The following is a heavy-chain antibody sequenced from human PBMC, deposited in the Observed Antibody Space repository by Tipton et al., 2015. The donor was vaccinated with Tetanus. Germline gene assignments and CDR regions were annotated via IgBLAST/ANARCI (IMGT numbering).Heavy chain of an antibody. D-gene: IGHD6-13*01. Sequence: QSGPEVKKPGSSVKVSCKASGGTFSSYAISWVRQAPGQGLEWMGGIIPIFGTANYAQKFQGRVTITADESTSTAYMELSSRRSEDTAVYYCASSKGIAASTKYFDYWGQGTLVTVSS. J-gene: IGHJ4*02. CDR1: GGTFSSYA. CDR3: ASSKGIAASTKYFDY. V-gene: IGHV1-69*01. CDR2: IIPIFGTA.